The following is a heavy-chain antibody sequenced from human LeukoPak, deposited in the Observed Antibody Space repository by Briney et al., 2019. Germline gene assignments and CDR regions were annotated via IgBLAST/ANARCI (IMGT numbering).Heavy chain of an antibody. J-gene: IGHJ4*02. CDR1: GFTFSSYA. V-gene: IGHV3-30-3*01. CDR3: ARGRAVAGTAFDY. Sequence: PGGSLRLSCAASGFTFSSYAMHWVRQAPGKGLEWVAVISYDGSNKYYADSVKGRFTISRDNSKNTLYLQMNSLRAEDTVVYYCARGRAVAGTAFDYWGQGTLVTVSS. CDR2: ISYDGSNK. D-gene: IGHD6-19*01.